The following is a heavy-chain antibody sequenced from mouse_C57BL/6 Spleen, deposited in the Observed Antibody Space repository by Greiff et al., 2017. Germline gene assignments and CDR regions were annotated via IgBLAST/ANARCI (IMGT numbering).Heavy chain of an antibody. CDR2: IHPNSGST. D-gene: IGHD1-1*01. V-gene: IGHV1-64*01. CDR1: GYTFTSYW. Sequence: QVQLKQPGAELVKPGASVKLSCKASGYTFTSYWMHWVKQRPGQGLEWIGMIHPNSGSTNYNEKFKSKATLTVDKSSSTAYMQLSSLTSEDSAVYYGARFYYYGSNYFDYWGQGTTLTVSS. CDR3: ARFYYYGSNYFDY. J-gene: IGHJ2*01.